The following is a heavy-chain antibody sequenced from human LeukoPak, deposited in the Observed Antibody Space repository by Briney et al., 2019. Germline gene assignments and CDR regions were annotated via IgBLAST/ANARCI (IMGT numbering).Heavy chain of an antibody. Sequence: SETLSLTCAVYGGSFSGYYWSWIRQPPGKGLEWIGEINHSGSTNYNPSLKSRVTISVDTSKNQFSLKPSSVTAADTAVYYCARGLSGSYYLTYYYYMDVWGKGTTVTVSS. V-gene: IGHV4-34*01. CDR1: GGSFSGYY. CDR3: ARGLSGSYYLTYYYYMDV. CDR2: INHSGST. D-gene: IGHD3-10*01. J-gene: IGHJ6*03.